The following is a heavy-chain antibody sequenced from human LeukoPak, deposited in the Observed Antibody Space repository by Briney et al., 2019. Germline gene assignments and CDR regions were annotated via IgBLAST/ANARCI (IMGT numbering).Heavy chain of an antibody. J-gene: IGHJ5*02. CDR2: IYYSGST. Sequence: SETLSLTRTVSGGSISSYYWSWIRQPPGKGLEWIGYIYYSGSTNYNPSLKSRVTISVDTSKNQFSLKLSSVTAADTAVYYCARQKYSRSWFDPWGQGTLVTVSS. CDR3: ARQKYSRSWFDP. V-gene: IGHV4-59*01. D-gene: IGHD6-6*01. CDR1: GGSISSYY.